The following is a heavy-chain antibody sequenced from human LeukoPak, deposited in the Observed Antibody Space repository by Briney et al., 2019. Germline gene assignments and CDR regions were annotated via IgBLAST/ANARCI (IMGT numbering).Heavy chain of an antibody. V-gene: IGHV3-30*18. D-gene: IGHD3-10*01. CDR2: ISYDGSKT. J-gene: IGHJ3*02. CDR1: QFTFSIYG. Sequence: GGSLRLSCVASQFTFSIYGMHWVRQAPGKGLEWVAVISYDGSKTYYADSVKGRFTISRDNSKNTLYLQMNSLRAEDTAVYYCAKGLNGYGSGSYSHLDAFDIWGQGTLVTVSS. CDR3: AKGLNGYGSGSYSHLDAFDI.